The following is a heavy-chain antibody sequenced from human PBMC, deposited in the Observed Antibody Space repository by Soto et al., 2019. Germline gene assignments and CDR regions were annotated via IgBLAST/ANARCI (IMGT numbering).Heavy chain of an antibody. CDR3: ARWWFGEPGGFDP. V-gene: IGHV3-53*02. J-gene: IGHJ5*02. CDR1: GFTVSYSY. CDR2: ISSAGGT. D-gene: IGHD3-10*01. Sequence: EVQLVETGGGLIQPGGSLRLSCAASGFTVSYSYMSWVRQAPGKGLEWVSHISSAGGTFYIESVKGRFTISRDNSKNTLYLQMNSLRADDTAVYYCARWWFGEPGGFDPWGQGTLVTVSS.